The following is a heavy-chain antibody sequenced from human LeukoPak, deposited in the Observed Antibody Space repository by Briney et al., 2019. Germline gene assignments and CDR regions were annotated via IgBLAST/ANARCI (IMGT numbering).Heavy chain of an antibody. Sequence: SVKASCKASGGTFSSYAISWVRQAPGQGLEWMGGIIPIFGTANYAQKFQGRVTITADKSTSTAYMELSSLRSEDTAVYYCARVLGWRYYYYMDVWGKGTTVTVSS. CDR2: IIPIFGTA. V-gene: IGHV1-69*06. CDR1: GGTFSSYA. D-gene: IGHD2-8*02. CDR3: ARVLGWRYYYYMDV. J-gene: IGHJ6*03.